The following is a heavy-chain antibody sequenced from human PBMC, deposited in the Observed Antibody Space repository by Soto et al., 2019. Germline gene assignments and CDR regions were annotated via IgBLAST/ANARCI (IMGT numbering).Heavy chain of an antibody. CDR3: PRVSEMAGYYFDY. CDR2: IYYSGST. J-gene: IGHJ4*01. CDR1: GGSISSGDYY. D-gene: IGHD6-19*01. V-gene: IGHV4-30-4*01. Sequence: SETLSLTCTVSGGSISSGDYYWSWIRQPPGKGLEWIGYIYYSGSTYYNPSLKSRVTISVDTSKNQFSLKLSSVTAADTAVYYCPRVSEMAGYYFDYWGHGTLVTVSS.